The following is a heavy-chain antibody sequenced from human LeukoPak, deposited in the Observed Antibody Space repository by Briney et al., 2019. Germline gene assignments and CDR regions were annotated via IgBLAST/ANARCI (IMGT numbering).Heavy chain of an antibody. J-gene: IGHJ5*02. CDR1: GFTFSSYW. Sequence: TGGSLRLSCVTSGFTFSSYWMTWVRQAPGKGLEWVANINQDGSEKYSVDSVKGRFTISRDNAKNSLYLQMNSLRAEDTAVYHCARRYCSSASCYLTWFDPWGQGTLVTVSS. D-gene: IGHD2-2*01. CDR3: ARRYCSSASCYLTWFDP. CDR2: INQDGSEK. V-gene: IGHV3-7*01.